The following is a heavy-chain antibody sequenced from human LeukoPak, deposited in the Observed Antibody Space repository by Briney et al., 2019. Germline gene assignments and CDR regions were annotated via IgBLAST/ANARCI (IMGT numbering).Heavy chain of an antibody. J-gene: IGHJ5*02. CDR3: ARPYYYDSRIDP. CDR1: GGSLSGYY. Sequence: SETLSLTCAVYGGSLSGYYWSWIRQPPGKGLEWIGEINHSGSTNYNPSLKSRVTMSVDTSKNQFSLKLSSVTAADTAVYYCARPYYYDSRIDPWGQGILVTVSS. CDR2: INHSGST. D-gene: IGHD3-22*01. V-gene: IGHV4-34*01.